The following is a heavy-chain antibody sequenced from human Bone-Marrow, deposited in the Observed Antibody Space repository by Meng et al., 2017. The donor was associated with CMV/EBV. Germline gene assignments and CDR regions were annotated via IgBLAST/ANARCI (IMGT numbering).Heavy chain of an antibody. Sequence: SVKVSCKASGGTFSSYAISWVRQAPGQGLEWMGGIIPILGIANYAQKFQGRVTITADKSTSTAYMELSSLRSEDTAVYYCARARITIFGVVNGAFDIWGQGPMVTVSS. J-gene: IGHJ3*02. CDR2: IIPILGIA. CDR1: GGTFSSYA. V-gene: IGHV1-69*10. CDR3: ARARITIFGVVNGAFDI. D-gene: IGHD3-3*01.